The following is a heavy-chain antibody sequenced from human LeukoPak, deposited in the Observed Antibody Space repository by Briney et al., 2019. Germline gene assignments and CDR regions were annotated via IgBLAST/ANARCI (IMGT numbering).Heavy chain of an antibody. D-gene: IGHD1-26*01. CDR2: ISWNSGSI. Sequence: PGRSLRLSCAASGFTFDDYAMHWVRQAPGKGLEWVSGISWNSGSIGYADSVKGRFTISRDNAKNSQYLQMNSLRAEDTALYYCAKDLESGSEGYWGQGTLVTVSS. J-gene: IGHJ4*02. CDR1: GFTFDDYA. CDR3: AKDLESGSEGY. V-gene: IGHV3-9*01.